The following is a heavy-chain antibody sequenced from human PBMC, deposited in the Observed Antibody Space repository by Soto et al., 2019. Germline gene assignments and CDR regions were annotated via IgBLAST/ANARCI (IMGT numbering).Heavy chain of an antibody. D-gene: IGHD3-10*01. V-gene: IGHV4-59*01. J-gene: IGHJ4*02. CDR3: AGATHGSGTYTFDH. CDR1: GGSINTYY. Sequence: SETLSLTCTVSGGSINTYYWSWLRQPPGEELEWIAYIHYSGSSVYNPSLMSRVTISIDTSKNQFSLKLTSVSAADTAVYFCAGATHGSGTYTFDHWGKGSRVTVSS. CDR2: IHYSGSS.